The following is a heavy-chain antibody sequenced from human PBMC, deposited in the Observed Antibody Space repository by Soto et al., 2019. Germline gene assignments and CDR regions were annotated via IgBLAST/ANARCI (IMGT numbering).Heavy chain of an antibody. CDR1: GGSISSGGYS. D-gene: IGHD5-12*01. J-gene: IGHJ4*02. CDR2: IYHSGST. CDR3: ARGSGYDLVVFDY. V-gene: IGHV4-30-2*01. Sequence: NPSETLSLTCAVSGGSISSGGYSWSWIRQPPGKGLEWIGYIYHSGSTYYNPSLKSRVTISVDRSKNQFSLKLSSVTAADTAVYYCARGSGYDLVVFDYWGQGTLVTVSS.